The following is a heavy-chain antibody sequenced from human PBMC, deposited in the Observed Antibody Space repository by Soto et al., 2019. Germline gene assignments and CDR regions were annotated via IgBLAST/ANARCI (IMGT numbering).Heavy chain of an antibody. D-gene: IGHD6-13*01. CDR2: IIPILGIA. CDR3: ARARSSLYFDY. J-gene: IGHJ4*02. V-gene: IGHV1-69*02. CDR1: GGTFSSYT. Sequence: QVQLVQSGAEVKKPGSSVKVSCKASGGTFSSYTISWVRQAPGQGLEWMGSIIPILGIANYAQKFQGRVTITADKPTSTAYTESSSLRSEDTAVYYCARARSSLYFDYWGQGTLVTVSS.